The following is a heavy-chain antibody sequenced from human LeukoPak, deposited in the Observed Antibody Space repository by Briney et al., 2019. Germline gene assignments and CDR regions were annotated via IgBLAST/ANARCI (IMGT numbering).Heavy chain of an antibody. V-gene: IGHV4-61*01. CDR2: IYYSGST. J-gene: IGHJ4*02. CDR1: AGSVSSGSYY. Sequence: PSETLSLTCTVSAGSVSSGSYYWSWIRQPPGKGLEWIGYIYYSGSTNYNPSLKSRVTISVDTSKNQFSLKLSSVTAADTAVYYCARGRYSYGEPDSHFDYWGQGTLVTVSS. CDR3: ARGRYSYGEPDSHFDY. D-gene: IGHD5-18*01.